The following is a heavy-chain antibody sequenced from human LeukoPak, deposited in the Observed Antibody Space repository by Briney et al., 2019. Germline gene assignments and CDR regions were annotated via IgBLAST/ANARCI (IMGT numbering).Heavy chain of an antibody. V-gene: IGHV4-59*12. CDR1: GGSIISYY. CDR2: IYYSGST. J-gene: IGHJ4*02. D-gene: IGHD3-22*01. Sequence: PSETLSLTCTVSGGSIISYYWSWIRQPPGKGLEWIGYIYYSGSTNYNPSLKSRVTISVDTSKNQFSLKLSSVTAADTAVYYCARESYDSSGYGDYWGQGTLVTVSS. CDR3: ARESYDSSGYGDY.